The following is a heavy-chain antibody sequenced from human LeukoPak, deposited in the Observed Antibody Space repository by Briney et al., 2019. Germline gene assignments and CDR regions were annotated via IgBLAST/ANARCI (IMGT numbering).Heavy chain of an antibody. J-gene: IGHJ2*01. CDR2: IYSGDNT. Sequence: GGSLRLSCAAFGFTVSVNYMSWVRQAPGKGLECVSVIYSGDNTYYADSVKGRFTISRDNSKNTLYLQMNSLRAEDTAVYYCARRWYFDLWGRGTLVTVSS. CDR3: ARRWYFDL. V-gene: IGHV3-66*01. CDR1: GFTVSVNY.